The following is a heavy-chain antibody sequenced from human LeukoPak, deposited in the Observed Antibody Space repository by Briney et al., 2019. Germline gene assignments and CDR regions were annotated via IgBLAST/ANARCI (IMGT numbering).Heavy chain of an antibody. D-gene: IGHD4-11*01. CDR1: GDSTSGYC. Sequence: SETLSLTCTVSGDSTSGYCWGWIRQPPGKGLEWIGHIHYNGNTKYNPSLQSRVTISLDTSKNQFSLKLSSVTAADTAVYYCARGPYSPVTTFAWFDPWGQGALVTVSS. V-gene: IGHV4-59*01. CDR3: ARGPYSPVTTFAWFDP. CDR2: IHYNGNT. J-gene: IGHJ5*02.